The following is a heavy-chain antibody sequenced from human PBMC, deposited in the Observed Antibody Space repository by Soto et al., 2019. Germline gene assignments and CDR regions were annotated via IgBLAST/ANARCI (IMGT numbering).Heavy chain of an antibody. CDR2: IIPIFGTA. J-gene: IGHJ3*02. Sequence: QVQLVQSGAEVKKPGSSVKVSCKASGGTFSSYAISWVRQAPGQGLEWMGGIIPIFGTANYAQTFQGRVRLTADESTNTAYMELSSLSPDDTAVYYCARPYEDAFDIWGHGTMVTVSS. CDR1: GGTFSSYA. CDR3: ARPYEDAFDI. D-gene: IGHD2-8*01. V-gene: IGHV1-69*12.